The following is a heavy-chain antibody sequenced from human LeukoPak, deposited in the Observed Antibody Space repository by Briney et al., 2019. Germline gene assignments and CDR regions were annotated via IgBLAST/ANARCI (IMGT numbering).Heavy chain of an antibody. CDR1: GFTFSSYA. CDR2: ISGSGGST. Sequence: PGGSLRLSCAASGFTFSSYAMSWVRQAPGKGLEWVSLISGSGGSTYYADSVKGRFTISRDNSKNTLYQQMNSLRVEDTAVYYCAKGNIAARQDIMDVWGQGTTVTVSS. J-gene: IGHJ6*02. CDR3: AKGNIAARQDIMDV. V-gene: IGHV3-23*01. D-gene: IGHD6-6*01.